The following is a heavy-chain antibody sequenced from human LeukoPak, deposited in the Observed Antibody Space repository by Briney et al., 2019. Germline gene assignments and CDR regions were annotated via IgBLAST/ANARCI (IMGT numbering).Heavy chain of an antibody. D-gene: IGHD6-19*01. V-gene: IGHV3-48*04. CDR2: IRTSGTNT. J-gene: IGHJ4*02. Sequence: GGSLRLSCAASGFTFSSFSMNWVRQAPGKGLEWVSYIRTSGTNTDYTGSVKGRFTISRDNAKNSLYLQMNSLRAEDTAVYYCARGGYSSGRYYYWGQGTLVTVSS. CDR3: ARGGYSSGRYYY. CDR1: GFTFSSFS.